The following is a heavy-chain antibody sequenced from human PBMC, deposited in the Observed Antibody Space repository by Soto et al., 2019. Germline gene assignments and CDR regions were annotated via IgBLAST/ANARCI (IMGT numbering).Heavy chain of an antibody. J-gene: IGHJ5*02. CDR3: ARGNDWPLNWFDP. CDR1: GFTFSSYD. D-gene: IGHD3-9*01. CDR2: VSASGSIT. V-gene: IGHV3-23*01. Sequence: PGGSLRLSCAASGFTFSSYDMNWVRQAPGKGLEWVSGVSASGSITSYADSAKGRFTISRDNAKNSLYLQMNSLRDEDTAVYYCARGNDWPLNWFDPWGQGTLVTVSS.